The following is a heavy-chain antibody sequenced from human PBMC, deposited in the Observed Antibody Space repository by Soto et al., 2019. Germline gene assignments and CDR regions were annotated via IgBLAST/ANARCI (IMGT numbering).Heavy chain of an antibody. J-gene: IGHJ6*02. CDR1: AGSINSYY. Sequence: PSATLSLTCTVSAGSINSYYWNWIRQPPGKGLDWMWYIYYSGSATYSPSLKSRVTVSVDTSKNQFSLKLSSVTAADTAVYYCARESVPDFWSGYYGYYYYGMDVWGQGTTVTVS. V-gene: IGHV4-59*01. CDR2: IYYSGSA. D-gene: IGHD3-3*01. CDR3: ARESVPDFWSGYYGYYYYGMDV.